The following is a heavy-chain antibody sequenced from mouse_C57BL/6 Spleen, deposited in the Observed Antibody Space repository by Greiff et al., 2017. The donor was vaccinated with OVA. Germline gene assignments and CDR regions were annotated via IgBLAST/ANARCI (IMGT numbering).Heavy chain of an antibody. Sequence: VQLQQSGAELMKPGASVKLSCKATGYTFTGYWIEWVKQRPGHGLEWIGEILPGSGSTNYNEKFKGKATFTADTSSNTAYMQLSSLTSEDSAIYYCARPIYYDYDGGFAYWGQGALVTVSA. D-gene: IGHD2-4*01. CDR3: ARPIYYDYDGGFAY. V-gene: IGHV1-9*01. CDR2: ILPGSGST. CDR1: GYTFTGYW. J-gene: IGHJ3*01.